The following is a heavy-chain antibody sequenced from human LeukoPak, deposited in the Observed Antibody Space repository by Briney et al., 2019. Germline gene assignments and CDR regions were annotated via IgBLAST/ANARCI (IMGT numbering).Heavy chain of an antibody. CDR1: EFTFSSYA. J-gene: IGHJ4*02. Sequence: GGSLRLSCVASEFTFSSYAMSWVRQAPGKGLEWVSAISGSAKNTYYADSVKGRFTISRDNSKNTVYLQMNSLRAEDAAVYYCAKDWEAVSGTATGIEYWGQGTLVTVSS. CDR2: ISGSAKNT. V-gene: IGHV3-23*01. D-gene: IGHD6-19*01. CDR3: AKDWEAVSGTATGIEY.